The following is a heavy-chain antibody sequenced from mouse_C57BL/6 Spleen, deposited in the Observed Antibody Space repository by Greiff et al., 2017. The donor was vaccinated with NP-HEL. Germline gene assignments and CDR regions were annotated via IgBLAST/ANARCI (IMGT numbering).Heavy chain of an antibody. CDR2: INPSSGYT. V-gene: IGHV1-7*01. CDR1: GYTFTSYW. CDR3: RITTVVATKAMDY. J-gene: IGHJ4*01. D-gene: IGHD1-1*01. Sequence: QVQLQQSGAELAKPGASVKLSCKASGYTFTSYWMHWVKQRPGQGLEWIGYINPSSGYTKYNQKFKDKATLTADKSSSTAYMQLSSLTYEDSAVYYCRITTVVATKAMDYWGQGTSVTVSS.